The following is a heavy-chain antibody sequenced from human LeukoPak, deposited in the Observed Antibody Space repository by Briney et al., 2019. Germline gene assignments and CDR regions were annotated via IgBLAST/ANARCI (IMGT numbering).Heavy chain of an antibody. J-gene: IGHJ4*02. D-gene: IGHD3-22*01. Sequence: PGRSLRLSCAASGFTFSSYSMNWVRQAPGKGLEWVSYISSSSSTIYYADSVKGRFTISRDNAKNSLYLQMNSLRDEDTAVYYCARGYRMAVMYYYDSSGSHPGPFDYWGQGTLVTVSS. CDR3: ARGYRMAVMYYYDSSGSHPGPFDY. CDR1: GFTFSSYS. CDR2: ISSSSSTI. V-gene: IGHV3-48*02.